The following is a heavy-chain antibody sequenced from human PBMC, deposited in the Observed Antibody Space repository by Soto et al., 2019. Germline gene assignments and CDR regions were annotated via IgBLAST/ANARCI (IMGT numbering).Heavy chain of an antibody. CDR3: ARRAYCGGDCYSIDY. V-gene: IGHV4-61*05. Sequence: SETLSLTCTVSGGSISSSPYYWGWIRQSPGKGLEWIGYIYYSGSTNYNPSLKSRVTISVDMSKNQFSLKLSSVTAADTAVYYCARRAYCGGDCYSIDYWGQGTLVTVSS. D-gene: IGHD2-21*02. CDR1: GGSISSSPYY. CDR2: IYYSGST. J-gene: IGHJ4*02.